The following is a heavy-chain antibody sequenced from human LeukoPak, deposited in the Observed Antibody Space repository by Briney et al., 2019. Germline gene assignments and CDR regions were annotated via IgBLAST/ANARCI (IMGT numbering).Heavy chain of an antibody. CDR3: ARASQGVYSYGCGDAFDI. V-gene: IGHV1-69*06. D-gene: IGHD5-18*01. CDR2: IIPIFGTA. CDR1: GGTFSSYA. Sequence: SVKVSCKASGGTFSSYAISWVRQAPGQGLEWMGGIIPIFGTANYAQKFQGRVTITADKSTSTAYMELSSLRSEDTAVYYCARASQGVYSYGCGDAFDIWGQGTMVTVSS. J-gene: IGHJ3*02.